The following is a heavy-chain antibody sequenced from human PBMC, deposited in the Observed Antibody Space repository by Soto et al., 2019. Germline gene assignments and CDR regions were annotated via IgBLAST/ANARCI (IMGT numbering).Heavy chain of an antibody. J-gene: IGHJ5*02. CDR2: INGYNGYT. CDR1: GYTFTNYG. CDR3: ARDGDEEANFDP. Sequence: QVQLMQSGAEVKKPGASVKVSCKASGYTFTNYGISWVRQAPGQGLEWMGWINGYNGYTNYAQKFQGRVTMATDTSTNTACMELRSLRSDDTAIYYGARDGDEEANFDPWGQGTLVTVSS. D-gene: IGHD3-10*01. V-gene: IGHV1-18*01.